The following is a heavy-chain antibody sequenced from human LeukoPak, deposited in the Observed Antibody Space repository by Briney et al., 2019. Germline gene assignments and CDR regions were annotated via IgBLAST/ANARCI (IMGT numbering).Heavy chain of an antibody. CDR2: INHSGST. D-gene: IGHD3-10*01. Sequence: SETLSLTCAVYGGSFSGYYWSWIRQPPGKGLEWIGEINHSGSTNYNPSLKSRVTISVDTSKNQFSLKLSSVTAADTAVYYCAGDSMVRVVIRVQRWGQGTLVTVSS. CDR1: GGSFSGYY. CDR3: AGDSMVRVVIRVQR. V-gene: IGHV4-34*01. J-gene: IGHJ4*02.